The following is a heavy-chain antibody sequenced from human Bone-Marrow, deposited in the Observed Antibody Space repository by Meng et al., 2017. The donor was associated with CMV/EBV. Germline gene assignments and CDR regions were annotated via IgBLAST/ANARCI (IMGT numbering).Heavy chain of an antibody. D-gene: IGHD6-19*01. CDR3: ARSSGWSRFDY. CDR1: GYTLTDYS. CDR2: INPNTDT. Sequence: VPAVHSGVEVEKPWAQVNASGKASGYTLTDYSIHWVRQAPGQWLEWMGWINPNTDTNYAQNFQGRVTMTRDMSINTAYMELSRLTSGDTAVYYCARSSGWSRFDYWGQGTLVTVSS. J-gene: IGHJ4*02. V-gene: IGHV1-2*02.